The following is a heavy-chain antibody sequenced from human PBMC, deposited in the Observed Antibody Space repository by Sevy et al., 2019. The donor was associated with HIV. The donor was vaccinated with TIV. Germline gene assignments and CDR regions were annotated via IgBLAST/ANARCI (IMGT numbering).Heavy chain of an antibody. CDR2: IRYDGSNK. V-gene: IGHV3-30*02. D-gene: IGHD4-17*01. CDR1: GFTFSSYG. CDR3: AKDSYGGNAYYYYGMDV. Sequence: GGSLRLSCAASGFTFSSYGMHWVRQAPGKGLEWVAFIRYDGSNKYYADSVKGRFTISRDNSKNTLYLQMNSLRAEDTAVYYCAKDSYGGNAYYYYGMDVWGQGTTVTVSS. J-gene: IGHJ6*02.